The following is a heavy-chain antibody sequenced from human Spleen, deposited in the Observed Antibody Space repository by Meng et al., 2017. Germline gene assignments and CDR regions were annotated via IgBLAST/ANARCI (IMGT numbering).Heavy chain of an antibody. J-gene: IGHJ4*02. D-gene: IGHD1-26*01. CDR3: ARPSIVGATFDY. Sequence: QGHLVALGGGAENAGASVKISCYASCNTLTSYCIHWVRQAPGQRLEWMGWINAGNANTRYSQKLQGRVTITRDTSASTDYMELSSLRSEDTAVYYCARPSIVGATFDYCGQGTLVTVSS. CDR1: CNTLTSYC. CDR2: INAGNANT. V-gene: IGHV1-3*01.